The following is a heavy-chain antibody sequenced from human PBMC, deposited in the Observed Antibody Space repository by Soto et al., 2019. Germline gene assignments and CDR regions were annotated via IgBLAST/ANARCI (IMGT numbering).Heavy chain of an antibody. CDR1: GGSISSGGYY. CDR3: GRDRSHSAGWLSARYFDY. V-gene: IGHV4-31*11. D-gene: IGHD3-16*02. Sequence: PSETLSLTCAVSGGSISSGGYYWSWIRQHPGKGLEWIGYIYYSGSTYYNPSLKSRVTISVDTSKNQFSLKLSSVTAADTAVYYCGRDRSHSAGWLSARYFDYGGQETLATVS. J-gene: IGHJ4*02. CDR2: IYYSGST.